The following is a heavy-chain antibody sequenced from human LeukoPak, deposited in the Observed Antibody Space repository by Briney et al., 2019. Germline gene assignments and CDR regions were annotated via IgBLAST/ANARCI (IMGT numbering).Heavy chain of an antibody. J-gene: IGHJ5*02. CDR2: INHSGST. CDR3: ARGPPHWDIVVVPAASGVYNWFDP. Sequence: SETLSLTCAVYGGSFSGYYWSWIRQPPGKGLEWIGEINHSGSTNYNPSLKSRVTISVDTSKNQFSLKLSSVTAADTAVYYCARGPPHWDIVVVPAASGVYNWFDPWGQGTLVTVSS. CDR1: GGSFSGYY. V-gene: IGHV4-34*01. D-gene: IGHD2-2*01.